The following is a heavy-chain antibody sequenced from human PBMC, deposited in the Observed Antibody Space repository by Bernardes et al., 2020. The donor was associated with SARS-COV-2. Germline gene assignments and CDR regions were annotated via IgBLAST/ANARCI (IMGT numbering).Heavy chain of an antibody. CDR3: ARLGNFDFWSGLGGDFDY. CDR1: GASISSTNYY. CDR2: IYSSGSS. V-gene: IGHV4-39*01. D-gene: IGHD3-3*01. J-gene: IGHJ4*02. Sequence: SETLSLTCTVSGASISSTNYYWGWIRQPPGKGLEWIGSIYSSGSSYYNPSLQSRVRGSVDTSKNQFSLRLSSVTAADTAVYYCARLGNFDFWSGLGGDFDYWGQGTLVTVSS.